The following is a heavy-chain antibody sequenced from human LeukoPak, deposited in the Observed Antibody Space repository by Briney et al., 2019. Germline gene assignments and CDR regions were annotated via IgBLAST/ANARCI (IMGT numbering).Heavy chain of an antibody. D-gene: IGHD3-10*01. CDR3: AKDSDHGSGSWSN. CDR1: GFTFSSYG. Sequence: RTGGSLRLSCAASGFTFSSYGMHWVRQAPGKGLEWVAVISHDGSNKYYADSVKGRFTISRDNSKNTLYLQMNSLRAEDTAVYYCAKDSDHGSGSWSNWGQGTLVTVSS. J-gene: IGHJ4*02. CDR2: ISHDGSNK. V-gene: IGHV3-30*18.